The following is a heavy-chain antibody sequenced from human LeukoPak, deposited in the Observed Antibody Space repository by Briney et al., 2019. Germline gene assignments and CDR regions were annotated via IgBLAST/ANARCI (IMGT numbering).Heavy chain of an antibody. CDR2: IHSGGNT. J-gene: IGHJ4*02. CDR3: AREVSYRSSWYLDY. Sequence: GGSLRLSCAASGFTVNSNYMSWVRQAPGKGLEWVSVIHSGGNTYYADSVKGRFTISRDNPKNTLYLLTNSLRAEDTAVYYCAREVSYRSSWYLDYWGQGTLVTVSS. V-gene: IGHV3-53*01. D-gene: IGHD6-13*01. CDR1: GFTVNSNY.